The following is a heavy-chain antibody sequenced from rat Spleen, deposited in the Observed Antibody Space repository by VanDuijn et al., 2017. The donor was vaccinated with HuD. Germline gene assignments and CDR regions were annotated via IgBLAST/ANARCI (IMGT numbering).Heavy chain of an antibody. D-gene: IGHD1-2*01. CDR2: ISYDGGRT. CDR1: GFTFSDYY. CDR3: TTEGYYSSYMSFDS. V-gene: IGHV5-20*01. J-gene: IGHJ2*01. Sequence: EVQLVESGGGLEQAGRALRLTCAASGFTFSDYYMSWVRRGPTKGLEWVASISYDGGRTYYRDSVKDRFTISRDNAKSSLYLQMDSLRSEDTATYYCTTEGYYSSYMSFDSWGQGVMVTVSS.